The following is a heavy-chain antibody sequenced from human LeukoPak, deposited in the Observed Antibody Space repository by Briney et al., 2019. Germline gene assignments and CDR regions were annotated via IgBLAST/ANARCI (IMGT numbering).Heavy chain of an antibody. Sequence: GTSLRLSCAASEFTFSSYGMHWVRQAPGKGLEWVAVIWYDGSKKYYADSVKGRFTISRDNSKNTLYLQMNSLRAEDTAVYYCARDSWSCSTISCHRLDNWGQGTLVTVSS. V-gene: IGHV3-33*01. CDR1: EFTFSSYG. CDR3: ARDSWSCSTISCHRLDN. D-gene: IGHD2-2*01. J-gene: IGHJ4*02. CDR2: IWYDGSKK.